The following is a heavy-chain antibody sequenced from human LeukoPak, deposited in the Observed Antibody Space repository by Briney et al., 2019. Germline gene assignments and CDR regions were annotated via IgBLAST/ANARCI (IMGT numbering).Heavy chain of an antibody. J-gene: IGHJ4*02. Sequence: SETLSLTCAVSGGSISSSNWWSWVRQPPGKRLEWIGEIYHSGSTDYNPSLKSRVTISVDKSKNQFSLKLNSVTAADTAVYYCARLDYDFTSGFDYWGQGTLVTVSS. V-gene: IGHV4-4*02. CDR2: IYHSGST. CDR3: ARLDYDFTSGFDY. D-gene: IGHD3-3*01. CDR1: GGSISSSNW.